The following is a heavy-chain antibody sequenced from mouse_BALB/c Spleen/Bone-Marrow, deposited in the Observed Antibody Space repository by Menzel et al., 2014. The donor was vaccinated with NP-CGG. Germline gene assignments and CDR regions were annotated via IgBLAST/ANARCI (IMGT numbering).Heavy chain of an antibody. Sequence: EVKLVESGPGLVKPSQSLSLTCTVSGSSITSDYAWNWIRQFPGNKLEWMGYINYSSSTSYNPSLKSRISITRDTSKNQFFLQLNSVTTEDTATYYCSRDYYGSSYFDYWGQGTTLTVSS. J-gene: IGHJ2*01. V-gene: IGHV3-2*02. CDR1: GSSITSDYA. CDR3: SRDYYGSSYFDY. CDR2: INYSSST. D-gene: IGHD1-1*01.